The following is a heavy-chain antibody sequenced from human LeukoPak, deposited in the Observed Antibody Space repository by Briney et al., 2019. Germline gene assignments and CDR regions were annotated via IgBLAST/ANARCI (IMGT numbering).Heavy chain of an antibody. Sequence: PSETLSLTCTVSGDSISSSNYYWGWIRQPPGKGPEWIGSIYYSGPTYHHPSLKPRVTISVDTSRNQFSLKVSSVTDADTAVYYCARQRRYDYYMDVWGKGTTVTVSS. V-gene: IGHV4-39*01. CDR1: GDSISSSNYY. CDR2: IYYSGPT. CDR3: ARQRRYDYYMDV. J-gene: IGHJ6*03. D-gene: IGHD3-9*01.